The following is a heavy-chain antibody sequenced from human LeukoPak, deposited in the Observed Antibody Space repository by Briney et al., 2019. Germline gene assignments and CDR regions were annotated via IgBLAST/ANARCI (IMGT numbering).Heavy chain of an antibody. D-gene: IGHD1-26*01. CDR3: ARDRLGATN. J-gene: IGHJ4*02. CDR2: MNPNSGNT. CDR1: GYTFTSYG. V-gene: IGHV1-8*03. Sequence: GASVKVSCKASGYTFTSYGISWVRQAPGQGLEWMGWMNPNSGNTGYAQKFQGRVTITRNTSIGTAYMELSSLRSEDTAVYYCARDRLGATNWGQGTLVTVSS.